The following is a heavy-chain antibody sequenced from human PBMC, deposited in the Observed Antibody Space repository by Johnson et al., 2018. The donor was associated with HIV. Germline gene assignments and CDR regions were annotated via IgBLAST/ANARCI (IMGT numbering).Heavy chain of an antibody. D-gene: IGHD3-22*01. CDR2: IRYDGSHQ. CDR3: ARDFMVRYYDSSGYYLYDAFDI. Sequence: LEWVAFIRYDGSHQDYVDSVTGRFTISRDNSRDTVHLQMNSLRAEDTAVYYCARDFMVRYYDSSGYYLYDAFDILGQGTMVTVSS. J-gene: IGHJ3*02. V-gene: IGHV3-30*02.